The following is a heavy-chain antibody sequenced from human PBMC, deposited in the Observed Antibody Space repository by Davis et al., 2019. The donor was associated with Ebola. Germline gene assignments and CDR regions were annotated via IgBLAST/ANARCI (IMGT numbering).Heavy chain of an antibody. Sequence: PSETLSLTCTVSGGSVSRGSYSWTWIRQPPGKGLEWIGYIYYSGSTYYNPSLKSRVTISVDTSKNQFSLKLSSVTAADTAGYYCARHGGWRKNFDHWGQGTLVTVSS. CDR2: IYYSGST. V-gene: IGHV4-61*01. CDR1: GGSVSRGSYS. D-gene: IGHD6-19*01. J-gene: IGHJ4*02. CDR3: ARHGGWRKNFDH.